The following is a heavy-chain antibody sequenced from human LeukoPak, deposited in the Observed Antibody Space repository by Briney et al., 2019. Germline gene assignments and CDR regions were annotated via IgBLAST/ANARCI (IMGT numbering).Heavy chain of an antibody. CDR2: NSGDGGST. D-gene: IGHD3-3*01. V-gene: IGHV3-43*02. J-gene: IGHJ6*03. Sequence: GGPLTLSCAASVFTLEDYAMHWVPQAPGKGLEGVSLNSGDGGSTYYADSVKGRFTISRDNSKNSLYLQINSLRSEDTALYHRAKDMVLYYDWFLSYYYYMDAWGQGTTVTVSS. CDR3: AKDMVLYYDWFLSYYYYMDA. CDR1: VFTLEDYA.